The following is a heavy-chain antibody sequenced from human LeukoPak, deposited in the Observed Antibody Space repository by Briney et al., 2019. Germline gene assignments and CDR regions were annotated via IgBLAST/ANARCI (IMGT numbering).Heavy chain of an antibody. CDR1: GGSISGYY. Sequence: SETLSLTCTVSGGSISGYYWSWIRQSPGKGLEWIAYIYNSGSTNYNPSLQSRVTISVDTSKNQFSLNLSSVTAANTAVYYCARYGSGTYPRFDYWGQGTLVTVSS. CDR2: IYNSGST. D-gene: IGHD3-10*01. J-gene: IGHJ4*02. CDR3: ARYGSGTYPRFDY. V-gene: IGHV4-59*08.